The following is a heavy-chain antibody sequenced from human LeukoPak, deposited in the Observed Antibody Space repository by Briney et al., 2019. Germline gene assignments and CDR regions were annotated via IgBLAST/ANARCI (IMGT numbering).Heavy chain of an antibody. V-gene: IGHV4-39*01. Sequence: SETLSLTCTVSDGSISSSSYYWGWIRQPPGKGLESISNIYYTGRTFYNPSRKSRVTISVDTSKDQFSLKLSSMTAADTVVYYGARHSPLVRGVDFWGQGTLVTVSS. CDR2: IYYTGRT. CDR3: ARHSPLVRGVDF. J-gene: IGHJ4*02. D-gene: IGHD3-10*01. CDR1: DGSISSSSYY.